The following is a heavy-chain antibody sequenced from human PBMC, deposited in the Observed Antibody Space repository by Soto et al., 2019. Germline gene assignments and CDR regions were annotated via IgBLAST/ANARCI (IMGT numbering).Heavy chain of an antibody. CDR3: ASMRDYYDSSGYYHY. Sequence: GSLRLSCAASGFTFSSYAMSWVRQAPWKGLEWVSAISGSGGSTYYADSVKGRFTISRDNSKNTLYLQMNSLRAEDTAVYYCASMRDYYDSSGYYHYWGQGTLVTVSS. J-gene: IGHJ4*02. V-gene: IGHV3-23*01. CDR2: ISGSGGST. CDR1: GFTFSSYA. D-gene: IGHD3-22*01.